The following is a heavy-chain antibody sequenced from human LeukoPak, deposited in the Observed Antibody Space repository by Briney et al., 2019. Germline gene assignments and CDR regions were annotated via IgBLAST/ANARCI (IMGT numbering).Heavy chain of an antibody. J-gene: IGHJ5*01. CDR2: SHPINSDT. V-gene: IGHV5-51*01. Sequence: PGESLQISCKGSGSSFTAYWIAWVRPMPGKGLEWMGISHPINSDTKYSPSFQGQVTISADKSSSTAYLQWNSLKASDTAMYYCARHQYYYDSSGNYGWFDSWGQGTLVTVSS. CDR3: ARHQYYYDSSGNYGWFDS. D-gene: IGHD3-22*01. CDR1: GSSFTAYW.